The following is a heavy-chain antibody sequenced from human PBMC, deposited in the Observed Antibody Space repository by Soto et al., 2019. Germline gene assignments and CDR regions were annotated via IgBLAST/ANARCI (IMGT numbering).Heavy chain of an antibody. D-gene: IGHD2-2*01. CDR3: ARGRIVVVPADPTGFDY. V-gene: IGHV4-34*01. Sequence: SETLSLTCAVYGGSFSGYYWSWIRQPPGKGLEWIGEINHSGSTNYNPSLKSRVTISVDTSKNQFSLKLSSVTAADTAVYYCARGRIVVVPADPTGFDYWGQGTLVTVSS. CDR1: GGSFSGYY. J-gene: IGHJ4*02. CDR2: INHSGST.